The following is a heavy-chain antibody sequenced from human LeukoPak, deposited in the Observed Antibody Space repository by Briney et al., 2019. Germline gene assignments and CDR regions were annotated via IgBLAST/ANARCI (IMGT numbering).Heavy chain of an antibody. D-gene: IGHD2-15*01. CDR1: GYTFTSYG. Sequence: GASVKVSCKASGYTFTSYGISWVRHAPGQGLEWMGWISAYNGNTNYAQKLQGRVTMTTDTSTSTAYMELRSLRSDDTAVYYCARGPPVYGGSCYGYWGQGTLVTVSS. CDR2: ISAYNGNT. CDR3: ARGPPVYGGSCYGY. J-gene: IGHJ4*02. V-gene: IGHV1-18*01.